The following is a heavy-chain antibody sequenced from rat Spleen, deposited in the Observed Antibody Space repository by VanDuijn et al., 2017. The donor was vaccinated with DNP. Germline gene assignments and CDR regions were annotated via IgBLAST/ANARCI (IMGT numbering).Heavy chain of an antibody. CDR1: GFTFSDHN. CDR3: AGRPPPTRGPFDY. Sequence: EVQLVESGGGLVQPGRSLILSCTASGFTFSDHNMAWVRQAPKKGLEWVATISYDGSSTYYRDSVKGRFIISRNNAKSSLYLQMDSLRSDDTATYYCAGRPPPTRGPFDYWGQGASVTVSS. CDR2: ISYDGSST. D-gene: IGHD1-4*01. V-gene: IGHV5-7*01. J-gene: IGHJ4*01.